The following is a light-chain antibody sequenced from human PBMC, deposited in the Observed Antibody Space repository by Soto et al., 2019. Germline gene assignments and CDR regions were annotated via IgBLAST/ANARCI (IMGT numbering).Light chain of an antibody. CDR3: QSYDSNLSGSL. J-gene: IGLJ2*01. CDR1: SSNIGAGYD. Sequence: QSVLTQPPSVPGAPGQRVTISCTGSSSNIGAGYDVHWYQQLPGTAPKLLIYANSNRPSGVPDRFSGSKSGTSASLAITGLQAEDEADYYCQSYDSNLSGSLFGGGTKLTVL. CDR2: ANS. V-gene: IGLV1-40*01.